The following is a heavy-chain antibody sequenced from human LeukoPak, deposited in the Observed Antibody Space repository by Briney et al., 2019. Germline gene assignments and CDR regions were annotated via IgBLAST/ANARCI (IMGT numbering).Heavy chain of an antibody. Sequence: ASVKVSCKASGYTFTSYGISWVRQAPGQGLEWMGWISAYNGNTNYVQKLQGRVTMTTDTSTSTAYMELRSLRSDDTAVYYCARQWELLSLLDYWGQGTLVTVSS. V-gene: IGHV1-18*01. J-gene: IGHJ4*02. CDR2: ISAYNGNT. D-gene: IGHD1-26*01. CDR1: GYTFTSYG. CDR3: ARQWELLSLLDY.